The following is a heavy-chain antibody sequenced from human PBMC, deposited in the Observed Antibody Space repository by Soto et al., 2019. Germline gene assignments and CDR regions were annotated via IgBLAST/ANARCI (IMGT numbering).Heavy chain of an antibody. V-gene: IGHV3-11*01. Sequence: PGGSLRLSCAASGFTFSDYYMSWIRQAPGRGLEWVSYITSSGSTIYYADSVKDRFTISRDNARNSLYLQMNSLRAEDTAMYFCARELKRDLVVASAGRGSYFDYSGHGTLITVSS. J-gene: IGHJ4*01. CDR3: ARELKRDLVVASAGRGSYFDY. CDR1: GFTFSDYY. CDR2: ITSSGSTI. D-gene: IGHD6-13*01.